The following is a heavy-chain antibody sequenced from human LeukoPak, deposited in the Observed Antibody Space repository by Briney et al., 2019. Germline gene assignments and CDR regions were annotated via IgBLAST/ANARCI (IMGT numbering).Heavy chain of an antibody. CDR2: IDWDDNQ. CDR3: ARSGYNYGGFIDY. J-gene: IGHJ4*02. Sequence: TLSLTCAVSGGPFSGYFWSWIRQPPGKALEWLARIDWDDNQYYTPSLKTRLTISKDTSKTQVVLTMTNMDPVDTATYYCARSGYNYGGFIDYWGQGTLVTVSS. V-gene: IGHV2-70*11. CDR1: GGPFSGYF. D-gene: IGHD5-18*01.